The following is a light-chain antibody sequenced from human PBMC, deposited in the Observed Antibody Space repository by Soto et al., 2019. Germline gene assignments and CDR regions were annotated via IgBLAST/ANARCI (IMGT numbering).Light chain of an antibody. CDR3: QYYNSYSKT. CDR1: RRITSW. CDR2: KAS. J-gene: IGKJ1*01. V-gene: IGKV1-5*03. Sequence: EIQVTQSTSTLSPSVGDRVTITFRASRRITSWSACYQQKPGKTPKILSYKASSLEGGGPSRFSGSGSVTEFTRTISSLQPDDFATYYGQYYNSYSKTFGQGTKVDIK.